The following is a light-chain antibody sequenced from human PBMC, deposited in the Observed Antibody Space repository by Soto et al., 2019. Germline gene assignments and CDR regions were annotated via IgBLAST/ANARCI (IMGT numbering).Light chain of an antibody. CDR2: DVS. CDR3: SSYTSSSTPL. V-gene: IGLV2-14*01. CDR1: SSDVGGYNY. J-gene: IGLJ3*02. Sequence: QSVLTQPASVSGSPGQSITISCTGTSSDVGGYNYVSWYQQHPGKAPKLMIYDVSHRPSGVSNRFSGSKSGNTASLTISGLQAEDEADYYCSSYTSSSTPLFGGGTQLTVL.